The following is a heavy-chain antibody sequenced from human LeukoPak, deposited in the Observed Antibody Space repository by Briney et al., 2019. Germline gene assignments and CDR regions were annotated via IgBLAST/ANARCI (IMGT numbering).Heavy chain of an antibody. CDR3: VGRVGATY. CDR1: GFTFSSYA. D-gene: IGHD1-26*01. Sequence: PGGSLRLSCAASGFTFSSYAMSWVRQAPGKGLEWVSAISGGGGSIYYADSVKGRFTISRDNAKNSLYLQMNSLRAEDTAVYYCVGRVGATYWGQGTLVTVSS. V-gene: IGHV3-23*01. J-gene: IGHJ4*02. CDR2: ISGGGGSI.